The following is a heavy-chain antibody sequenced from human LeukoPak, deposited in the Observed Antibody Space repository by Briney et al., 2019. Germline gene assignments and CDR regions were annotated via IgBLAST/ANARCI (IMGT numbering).Heavy chain of an antibody. Sequence: SETLSLTCTVSGGSISSSSYYWGWIRQPPGKGLEWIGSIYYTGSTYYNPSLKSRVTISVDTSKNQFSLKLSSVTASDTAVYYCARDSVAGTRGAFDIWGQGTMVTVSS. CDR3: ARDSVAGTRGAFDI. CDR1: GGSISSSSYY. D-gene: IGHD6-19*01. V-gene: IGHV4-39*02. CDR2: IYYTGST. J-gene: IGHJ3*02.